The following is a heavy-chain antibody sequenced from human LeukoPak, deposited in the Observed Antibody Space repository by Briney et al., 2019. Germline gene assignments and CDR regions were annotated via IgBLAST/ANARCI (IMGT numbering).Heavy chain of an antibody. CDR3: ARDRGNSDPGDWFDS. V-gene: IGHV1-69*05. Sequence: FQGRVTITTDESTSTAYMELSSLSFEDTAVYYCARDRGNSDPGDWFDSWGQGTLVTVSS. D-gene: IGHD4-23*01. J-gene: IGHJ5*01.